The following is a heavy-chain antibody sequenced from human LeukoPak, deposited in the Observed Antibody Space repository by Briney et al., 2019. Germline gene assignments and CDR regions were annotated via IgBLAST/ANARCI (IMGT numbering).Heavy chain of an antibody. J-gene: IGHJ3*02. Sequence: PSETLSLTCTVSGGSTTNYYWSWIRQPPGKGLEWIGYIYYSGSTNYNPSLKRRVTISVDTSKKQFSLRLRSVTAADTAVYYCARPHYGDYHVGAFDIWGQGTMVTVSS. CDR2: IYYSGST. CDR3: ARPHYGDYHVGAFDI. V-gene: IGHV4-59*08. D-gene: IGHD4-17*01. CDR1: GGSTTNYY.